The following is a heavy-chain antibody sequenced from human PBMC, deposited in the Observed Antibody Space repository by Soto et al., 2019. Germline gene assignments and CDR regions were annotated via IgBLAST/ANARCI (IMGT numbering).Heavy chain of an antibody. V-gene: IGHV3-15*07. Sequence: EVQLVESGGGLVKPGGSLRLSCVVSSVTFSKTWMNWVRQAPGKGLEWVGRVKGKSDGGTADYAAPVQGRFTVSRDDSEDTLYLQMNSLKGEDTAVYYCVYNMDVWGQGTTVTVSS. D-gene: IGHD1-1*01. CDR2: VKGKSDGGTA. CDR1: SVTFSKTW. CDR3: VYNMDV. J-gene: IGHJ6*02.